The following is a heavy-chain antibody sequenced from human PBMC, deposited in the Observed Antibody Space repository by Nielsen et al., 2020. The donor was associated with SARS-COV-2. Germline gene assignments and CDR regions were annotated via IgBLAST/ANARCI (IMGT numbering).Heavy chain of an antibody. D-gene: IGHD4-11*01. Sequence: GRSLRLSCAASGFTFSNAWMSWVRQAPGKGLEWVGRIKSKTDGGTTDYAAPVKGRFTISRDDSKNTLYLQMNSLKTEDTAVYYCTASTVTTGPWAFDIWGQGTMVTVSS. V-gene: IGHV3-15*01. CDR3: TASTVTTGPWAFDI. CDR2: IKSKTDGGTT. J-gene: IGHJ3*02. CDR1: GFTFSNAW.